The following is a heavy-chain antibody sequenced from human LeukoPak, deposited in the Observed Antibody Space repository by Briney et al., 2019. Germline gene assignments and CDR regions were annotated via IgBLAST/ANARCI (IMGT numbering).Heavy chain of an antibody. J-gene: IGHJ4*01. CDR1: GFTFSSYA. Sequence: GGSLRLSCAASGFTFSSYAMSWVRQAPGRGLEWVANIKQDGSEKYYVDSVKGRFTISRDNAESSLYLKMNSLRVEDTAVYYCATGGGYPDYWGHGTLVTVSS. CDR3: ATGGGYPDY. V-gene: IGHV3-7*03. CDR2: IKQDGSEK. D-gene: IGHD6-25*01.